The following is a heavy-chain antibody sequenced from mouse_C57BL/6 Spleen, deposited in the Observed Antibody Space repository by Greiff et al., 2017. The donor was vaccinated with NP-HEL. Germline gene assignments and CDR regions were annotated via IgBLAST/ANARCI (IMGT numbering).Heavy chain of an antibody. CDR1: GYAFTNYL. J-gene: IGHJ2*01. Sequence: QVQLQQSGAELVRPGTSVKVSCKASGYAFTNYLIAWVKQRPGQGLEWIGVINPGSGGTNYNEKFKGKATLTADKSSSTAYMQLSSLTSEDSAVYVCARSGDYDGVDYWGQGTTLTVSS. D-gene: IGHD2-4*01. CDR2: INPGSGGT. CDR3: ARSGDYDGVDY. V-gene: IGHV1-54*01.